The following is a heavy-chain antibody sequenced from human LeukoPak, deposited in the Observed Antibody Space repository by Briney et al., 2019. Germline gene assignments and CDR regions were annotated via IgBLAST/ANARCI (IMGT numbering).Heavy chain of an antibody. J-gene: IGHJ6*04. Sequence: PGGSLRLSCAASGFRFSSYSMHWVRQAPGRGLEYVSAISENGGDTYYANSVKGRFTISRDNSKNTLYLQMGSLRAEDMAVYYCAELGITMTGGVWGKGTTVTISS. CDR1: GFRFSSYS. D-gene: IGHD3-10*02. V-gene: IGHV3-64*01. CDR3: AELGITMTGGV. CDR2: ISENGGDT.